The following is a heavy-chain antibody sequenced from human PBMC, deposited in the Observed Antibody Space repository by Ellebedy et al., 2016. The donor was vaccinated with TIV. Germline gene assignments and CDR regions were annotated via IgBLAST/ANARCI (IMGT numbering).Heavy chain of an antibody. CDR3: ATDGSYGDYRSPTHAFVM. CDR2: INQDGSDK. V-gene: IGHV3-7*01. J-gene: IGHJ3*02. CDR1: GFSFRNYW. Sequence: GGSLRLSCRASGFSFRNYWMTWVRQAPGKGLEWVANINQDGSDKYYEDSVKGRFTIARDNAKNSLYLQMSSLRVEDTAVYYCATDGSYGDYRSPTHAFVMWGQGTMVAVSS. D-gene: IGHD4-17*01.